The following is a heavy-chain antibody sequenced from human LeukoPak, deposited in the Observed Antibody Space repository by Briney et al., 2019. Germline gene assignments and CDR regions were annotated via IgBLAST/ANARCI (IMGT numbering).Heavy chain of an antibody. Sequence: GESLKISCKASGYNFTNFWLGWVRQMPGKGLEWMGLIYPGDSDTRYSPSFQGQVTISLDKSIRTAYLQWSSLKPSDTAMYYCARHPASLKWLQSSHDNWSDPWGQGTLVTVSS. D-gene: IGHD5-12*01. CDR1: GYNFTNFW. CDR3: ARHPASLKWLQSSHDNWSDP. J-gene: IGHJ5*02. CDR2: IYPGDSDT. V-gene: IGHV5-51*01.